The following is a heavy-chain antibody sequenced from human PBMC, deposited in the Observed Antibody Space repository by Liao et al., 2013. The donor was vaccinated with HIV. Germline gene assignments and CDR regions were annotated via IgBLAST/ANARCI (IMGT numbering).Heavy chain of an antibody. CDR2: IETSGST. CDR1: GGSIRSGSYY. Sequence: QVQLQESGPGLVKPSQTLSLTCAVSGGSIRSGSYYWSWIRQPAGKGLEWIGHIETSGSTTYNPSLKSRITISVDTSKNQFSLKLSSVTAADTAVYYCASEDYYYDSSGTNYFDYWGQGTLVTVSS. CDR3: ASEDYYYDSSGTNYFDY. V-gene: IGHV4-61*02. J-gene: IGHJ4*02. D-gene: IGHD3-22*01.